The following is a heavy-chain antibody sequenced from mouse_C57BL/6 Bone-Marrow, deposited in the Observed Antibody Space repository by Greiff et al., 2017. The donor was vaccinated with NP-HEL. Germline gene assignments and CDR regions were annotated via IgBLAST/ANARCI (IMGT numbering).Heavy chain of an antibody. CDR3: ARQSYYGSSPFDY. Sequence: EVQVVESGGGLVKPGGSLKLSCAASGFTFSSYTMSWVRQTPEKRLEWVATISGGGGNTYYPDSVKGRFTISRDNAKNTLYLQMSSLRSEDTALYYCARQSYYGSSPFDYWGQGTTLTVSS. D-gene: IGHD1-1*01. CDR2: ISGGGGNT. J-gene: IGHJ2*01. CDR1: GFTFSSYT. V-gene: IGHV5-9*01.